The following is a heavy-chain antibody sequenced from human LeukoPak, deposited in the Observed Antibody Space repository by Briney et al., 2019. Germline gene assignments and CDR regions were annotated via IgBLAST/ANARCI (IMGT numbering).Heavy chain of an antibody. V-gene: IGHV1-2*04. CDR3: ARARYGEPFDP. CDR2: INPNSGGT. CDR1: GYTFTGYY. Sequence: ASVKVSCKASGYTFTGYYMHWVRQAPGQGREWMGWINPNSGGTNYAQKFQGWVTMTRDTPISTAYMELSRLRSDDTAVYYCARARYGEPFDPWGQGTLVTVSS. J-gene: IGHJ5*02. D-gene: IGHD4-17*01.